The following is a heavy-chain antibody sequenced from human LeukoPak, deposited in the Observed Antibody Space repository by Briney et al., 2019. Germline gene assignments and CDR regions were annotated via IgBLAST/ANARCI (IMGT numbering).Heavy chain of an antibody. Sequence: PGGSLRLSXAASGITFSNHAMHWVRQGPGKGLEWVAFIRNDGSNKYYGDSVKGRFTISRDNSKNTLYLQMNSLRAEDTAVYYCAKSSSSWSPFDIWGQGTMVTVSS. CDR1: GITFSNHA. CDR2: IRNDGSNK. J-gene: IGHJ3*02. V-gene: IGHV3-30*02. CDR3: AKSSSSWSPFDI. D-gene: IGHD6-13*01.